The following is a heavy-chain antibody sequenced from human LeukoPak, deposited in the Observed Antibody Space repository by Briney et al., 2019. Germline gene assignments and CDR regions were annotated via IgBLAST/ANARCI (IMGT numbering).Heavy chain of an antibody. Sequence: SETLSLTCTVSGGSISSYYWSWIRQPPGKGLEWIGYIYYSGSTNYNPSLKSRVTISVDTSKNQFSLQLSSVTAADTAVYYCASPLPRDWYFDLWGRGTLVTVSS. CDR3: ASPLPRDWYFDL. J-gene: IGHJ2*01. CDR1: GGSISSYY. CDR2: IYYSGST. V-gene: IGHV4-59*01.